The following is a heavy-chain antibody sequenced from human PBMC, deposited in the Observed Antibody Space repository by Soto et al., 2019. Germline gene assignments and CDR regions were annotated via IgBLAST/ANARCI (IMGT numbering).Heavy chain of an antibody. D-gene: IGHD6-13*01. Sequence: PSETLSLTCAVYGGSFSGYYWSWIRQPPGKGLEWIGEINHSGSTNYNPSLKSRVTISEDTSKNQFSLKLSSVTAADTAVYYCAREPRRTAAAGSTAFDYWGQGTLVTVSS. CDR2: INHSGST. J-gene: IGHJ4*02. CDR1: GGSFSGYY. V-gene: IGHV4-34*01. CDR3: AREPRRTAAAGSTAFDY.